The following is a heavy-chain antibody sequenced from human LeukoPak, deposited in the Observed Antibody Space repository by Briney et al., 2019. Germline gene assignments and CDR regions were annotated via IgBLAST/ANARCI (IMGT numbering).Heavy chain of an antibody. CDR2: IYYNGST. J-gene: IGHJ3*02. CDR1: GGSISSYY. V-gene: IGHV4-59*01. D-gene: IGHD6-13*01. CDR3: ARPAATAGTSAFAI. Sequence: SETLSLTCTISGGSISSYYWSWIRQPPGKGLEGIWYIYYNGSTIYNPSLKGRVTISVDTSKNQFSLKLRYVTAADTAVYYCARPAATAGTSAFAIWGQGKMVTVSA.